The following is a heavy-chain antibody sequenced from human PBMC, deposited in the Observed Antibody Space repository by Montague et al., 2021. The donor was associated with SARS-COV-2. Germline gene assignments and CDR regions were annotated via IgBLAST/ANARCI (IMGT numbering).Heavy chain of an antibody. V-gene: IGHV2-70*01. J-gene: IGHJ4*02. CDR1: GFSLSTSGMC. CDR3: ARSFSIFGVVIIPAYFDY. CDR2: IDWDDDK. D-gene: IGHD3-3*01. Sequence: PALVKPTQTLTLTCTFSGFSLSTSGMCVSWIRQPPGKALEWLALIDWDDDKYYSTSLKARLTISKDTSKNQVVLTMTNMDPVDTATYYCARSFSIFGVVIIPAYFDYWGQGTRVTVPA.